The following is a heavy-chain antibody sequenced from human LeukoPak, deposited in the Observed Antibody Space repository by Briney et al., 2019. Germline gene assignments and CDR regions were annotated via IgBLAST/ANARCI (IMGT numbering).Heavy chain of an antibody. CDR2: ISAYNGNT. J-gene: IGHJ4*02. CDR3: ARAKFYDSSGYYQEMYYFDY. V-gene: IGHV1-18*01. Sequence: ASVKVSCKASGYTFTSYGNSWVRQAPRQGLEWMGLISAYNGNTNYAQKLQGRVTMTTDTSTSTAYMELRSLRSDDTAVYYCARAKFYDSSGYYQEMYYFDYWGQGTLVTVSS. CDR1: GYTFTSYG. D-gene: IGHD3-22*01.